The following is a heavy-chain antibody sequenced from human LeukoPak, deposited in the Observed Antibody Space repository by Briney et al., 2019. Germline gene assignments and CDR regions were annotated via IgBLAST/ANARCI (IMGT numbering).Heavy chain of an antibody. J-gene: IGHJ4*02. CDR2: INPNTGGT. Sequence: ASVKVSCKASGYTFTGFYIHWVGQAPGQGLEWMGWINPNTGGTHYAQQFQGRVTMTSDTSISTTYMEMSRLRSDDTAVYYCARDFRLATPSLEFWGQGTLVTVSS. D-gene: IGHD5-24*01. V-gene: IGHV1-2*02. CDR3: ARDFRLATPSLEF. CDR1: GYTFTGFY.